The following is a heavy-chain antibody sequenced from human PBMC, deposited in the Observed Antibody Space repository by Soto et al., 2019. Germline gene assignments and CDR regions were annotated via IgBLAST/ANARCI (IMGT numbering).Heavy chain of an antibody. CDR3: TRGLASCDY. D-gene: IGHD6-6*01. J-gene: IGHJ4*02. Sequence: QVQLVQPGAEVKKPGASVKFSCKASGYIFTNFYIHWVRQAPGQGLEWIVIINPNGGSTNYAQNFPCRVTMTRDTSTSTVYMELSSLRSDDTAVYYFTRGLASCDYWGQGTLITVSS. V-gene: IGHV1-46*03. CDR2: INPNGGST. CDR1: GYIFTNFY.